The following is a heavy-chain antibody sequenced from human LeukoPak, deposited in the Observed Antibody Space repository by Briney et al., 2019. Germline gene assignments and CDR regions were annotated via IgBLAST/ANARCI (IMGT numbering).Heavy chain of an antibody. V-gene: IGHV3-23*01. CDR3: AKGRDSTSCYDN. CDR2: ISGSGGGT. CDR1: GYTFTNCA. J-gene: IGHJ4*02. D-gene: IGHD2-2*01. Sequence: GGSLRLSCAASGYTFTNCAMSWVRQAPGKGLEWVSAISGSGGGTYYADSVKGRFTISRDNSKNMLFLQMNSLRAEDTAVYYCAKGRDSTSCYDNWGQGTLVTVSS.